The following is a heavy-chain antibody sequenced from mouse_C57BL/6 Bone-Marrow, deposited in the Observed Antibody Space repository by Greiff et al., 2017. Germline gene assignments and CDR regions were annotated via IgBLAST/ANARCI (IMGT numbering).Heavy chain of an antibody. CDR3: ARRSLCDGYYGFFDY. V-gene: IGHV1-78*01. CDR1: GYTFTDHT. D-gene: IGHD2-3*01. CDR2: IYPRDGST. J-gene: IGHJ2*01. Sequence: VQLQQSDAELVKPGASVKISCKVSGYTFTDHTIHWMKKRPEQGLEWIGYIYPRDGSTKYNEKFKGKATLTADKSSSTAYMQLNSLTSEDSAVYFCARRSLCDGYYGFFDYWGQGTTLTVAS.